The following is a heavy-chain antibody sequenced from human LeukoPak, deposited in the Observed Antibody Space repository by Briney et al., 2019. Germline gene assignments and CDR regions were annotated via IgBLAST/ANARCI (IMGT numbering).Heavy chain of an antibody. CDR2: IRYDGSNK. Sequence: GGSLRLSCAASGFTFSSYGMHWVRQAPGKGLEWVAFIRYDGSNKYYADSVKGRFTISRDNSKNTLYLQMNSLRAEDTAVYYCAKDLTNLVWFGELSAFDIWGQGTMVTVSS. CDR3: AKDLTNLVWFGELSAFDI. V-gene: IGHV3-30*02. J-gene: IGHJ3*02. CDR1: GFTFSSYG. D-gene: IGHD3-10*01.